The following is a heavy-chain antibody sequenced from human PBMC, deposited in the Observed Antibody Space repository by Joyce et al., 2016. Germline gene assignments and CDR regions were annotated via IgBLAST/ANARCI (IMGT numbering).Heavy chain of an antibody. V-gene: IGHV4-31*03. D-gene: IGHD1-26*01. Sequence: QVQLQESGPGLVKPSQTLSLTCTVSGGAIRSASYYWSWIRQHPGKGLEWIGYILYTGSTYNNPSLKSRVNISIDTANNQLSLKLTSMTAADAAVYYCARDRGGSFLDYWGQGTLVTVSS. CDR1: GGAIRSASYY. CDR3: ARDRGGSFLDY. J-gene: IGHJ4*02. CDR2: ILYTGST.